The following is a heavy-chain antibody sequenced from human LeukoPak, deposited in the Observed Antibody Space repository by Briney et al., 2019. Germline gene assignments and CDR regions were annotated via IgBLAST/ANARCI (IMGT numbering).Heavy chain of an antibody. CDR1: GYTFTSYA. J-gene: IGHJ6*03. CDR3: ARVQYSSSWYQTLLYSYYYMDV. D-gene: IGHD6-13*01. V-gene: IGHV7-4-1*02. CDR2: INTNTGNP. Sequence: GASVKVSCKASGYTFTSYAMNWVRQAPGLGLEWMGWINTNTGNPTYAQGFTGRFVFSLDTSVSTAYLQISSLKAEDTAVYYCARVQYSSSWYQTLLYSYYYMDVWGEGTTVTVSS.